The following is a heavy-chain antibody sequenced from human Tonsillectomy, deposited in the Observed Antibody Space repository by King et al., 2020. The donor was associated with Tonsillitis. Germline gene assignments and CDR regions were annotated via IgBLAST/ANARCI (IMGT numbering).Heavy chain of an antibody. D-gene: IGHD5-12*01. J-gene: IGHJ4*02. Sequence: QLQESGPGLVKPSETLSLTCTVSGGSISSYYWSWIRPPPGKGLEWIGYIYYSGSTNYNPSLKSRVTLSVDTSKNQFSLKRGSVTAADTAVYYFAGGEVASDFDYWGQGTLVTVSS. V-gene: IGHV4-59*01. CDR2: IYYSGST. CDR1: GGSISSYY. CDR3: AGGEVASDFDY.